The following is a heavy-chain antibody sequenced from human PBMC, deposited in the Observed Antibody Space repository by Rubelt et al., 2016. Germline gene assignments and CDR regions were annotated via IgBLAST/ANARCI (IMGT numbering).Heavy chain of an antibody. CDR2: IRYDGSNK. J-gene: IGHJ1*01. CDR3: AKPARLDYGINAEYFQH. CDR1: GFTFSSYG. V-gene: IGHV3-30*02. D-gene: IGHD4-17*01. Sequence: QVQLVESGGGVVQPGGSLRLSCAASGFTFSSYGMHWVRQAPGKGLEWVAFIRYDGSNKYYADSVKGRFTISRDKSQNTLYLQMNSLRAEDTAVYYCAKPARLDYGINAEYFQHWGQGTLVTVSS.